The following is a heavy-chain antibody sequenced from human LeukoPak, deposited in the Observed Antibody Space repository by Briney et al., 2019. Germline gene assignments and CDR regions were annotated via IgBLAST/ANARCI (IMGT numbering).Heavy chain of an antibody. J-gene: IGHJ4*02. CDR3: AKDRGLRFGELSADY. D-gene: IGHD3-10*01. V-gene: IGHV3-30*02. Sequence: GGSLRLSCAASGFTFSSYGMHWVRQAPGKGLEWVTFISYDGINKYYADSVKGRFTISRDNSKNTLYLQMNSLRAGDTALYYCAKDRGLRFGELSADYWGQGTLVTVSS. CDR1: GFTFSSYG. CDR2: ISYDGINK.